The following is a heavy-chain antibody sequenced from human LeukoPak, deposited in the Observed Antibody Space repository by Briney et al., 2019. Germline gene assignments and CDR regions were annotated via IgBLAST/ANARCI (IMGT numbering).Heavy chain of an antibody. CDR2: ISSSGSTM. V-gene: IGHV3-11*01. Sequence: GGSLRLSCAASGFIFSDYYMSWIRQAPGKGLEWVSYISSSGSTMYYTDSVKGRFTISRDNAKDSLYLQMNSLRAEDTAVYYCARDPGSGYEEHFDYWGQGALVTVSS. CDR1: GFIFSDYY. J-gene: IGHJ4*02. CDR3: ARDPGSGYEEHFDY. D-gene: IGHD5-12*01.